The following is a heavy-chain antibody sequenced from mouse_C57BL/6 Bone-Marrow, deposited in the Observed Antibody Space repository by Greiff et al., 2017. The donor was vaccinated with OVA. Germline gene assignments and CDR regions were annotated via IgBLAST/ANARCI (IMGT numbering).Heavy chain of an antibody. D-gene: IGHD2-1*01. J-gene: IGHJ2*01. Sequence: EVKVEESGGGLVQPKGSLKLSCAASGFSFNTYAMNWVRQAPGKGLEWVARIRSKSNNYATYYADSVKDRFTISRDDSESMLYLQMNNLKTEDTAMYYCVRQRYGNYPYYFDYWGQGTTLTVSS. CDR2: IRSKSNNYAT. CDR3: VRQRYGNYPYYFDY. CDR1: GFSFNTYA. V-gene: IGHV10-1*01.